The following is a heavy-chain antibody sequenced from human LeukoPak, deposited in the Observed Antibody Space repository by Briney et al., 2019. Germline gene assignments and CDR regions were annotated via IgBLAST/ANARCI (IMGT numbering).Heavy chain of an antibody. CDR1: GFTFSSYD. Sequence: GGSLRLSCAASGFTFSSYDMHWVRQAPGKGLQWLAITSYDGSKKYYADSVKGRFTISRDNSKNTLYLQMNSLRAEDTAVYYCARDKEDVVVPVYYMDVWGKGTTVTVSS. V-gene: IGHV3-30*03. J-gene: IGHJ6*03. CDR2: TSYDGSKK. CDR3: ARDKEDVVVPVYYMDV. D-gene: IGHD2-2*01.